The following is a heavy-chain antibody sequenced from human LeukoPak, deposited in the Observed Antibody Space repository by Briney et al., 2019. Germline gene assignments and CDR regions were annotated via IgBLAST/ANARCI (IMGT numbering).Heavy chain of an antibody. V-gene: IGHV4-39*07. Sequence: SETLSLTCTVSGGSISSSSYYWGWIRQPPGKGLEWIGSIYYSGSTYYNPSLKSRVTISVDTSKNQFSLKLSSVTAADTAVYHCAREYGDYGDGGETYYYYGMDVWGQGTTVTVSS. CDR3: AREYGDYGDGGETYYYYGMDV. CDR2: IYYSGST. D-gene: IGHD4-17*01. J-gene: IGHJ6*02. CDR1: GGSISSSSYY.